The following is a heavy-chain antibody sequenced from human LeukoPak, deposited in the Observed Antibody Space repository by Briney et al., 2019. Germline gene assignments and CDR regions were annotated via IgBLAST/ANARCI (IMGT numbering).Heavy chain of an antibody. CDR3: ARDFVVVVPAAYKRDYYYYYYMDV. CDR2: IYTSGST. V-gene: IGHV4-61*02. CDR1: GGPISSGSYY. Sequence: SETLSLTCTVSGGPISSGSYYWSWIRQPAGKGLEWIGRIYTSGSTNYNPSLKTRFTISVDTSKNQFSLKLSSVTAADTAVYYCARDFVVVVPAAYKRDYYYYYYMDVWGKGTTVTVSS. D-gene: IGHD2-2*01. J-gene: IGHJ6*03.